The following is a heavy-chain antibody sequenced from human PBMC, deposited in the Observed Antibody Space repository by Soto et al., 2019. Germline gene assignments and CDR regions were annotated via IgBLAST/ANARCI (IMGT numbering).Heavy chain of an antibody. V-gene: IGHV1-2*02. Sequence: QVQLVQSGAEVKKPGASVKVSCKASGYTFTGNYMHWVRQAPGQGLEWMGWINPNSGGTNYAQKFQGRYTVTRDTSISTAYMEMIRPRSDDTAVYYCARDGDSSSPFDNWGQGTMVTVSS. CDR3: ARDGDSSSPFDN. D-gene: IGHD6-6*01. CDR1: GYTFTGNY. J-gene: IGHJ3*02. CDR2: INPNSGGT.